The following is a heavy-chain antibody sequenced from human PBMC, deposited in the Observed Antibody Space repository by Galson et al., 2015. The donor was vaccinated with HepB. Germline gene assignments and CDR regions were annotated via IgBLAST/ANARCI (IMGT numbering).Heavy chain of an antibody. CDR3: ARVPTVTTFSPSRGSYYYGMDV. CDR1: GFTFSSYG. Sequence: SLRLSCAASGFTFSSYGMHWVRQAPGKGLEWVAVVWYDGSNKYYADSVKGRFTISRDNSKNTLYLRMNSLRAEDTAVYYCARVPTVTTFSPSRGSYYYGMDVWGQGTTVTVSS. CDR2: VWYDGSNK. J-gene: IGHJ6*02. V-gene: IGHV3-33*01. D-gene: IGHD4-17*01.